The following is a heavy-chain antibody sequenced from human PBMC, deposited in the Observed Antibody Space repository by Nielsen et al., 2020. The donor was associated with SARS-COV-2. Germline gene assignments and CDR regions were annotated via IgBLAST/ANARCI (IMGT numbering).Heavy chain of an antibody. CDR2: ISHDESSQ. CDR3: ARVSRTFATGVGYFDY. D-gene: IGHD3-3*01. V-gene: IGHV3-30*14. Sequence: GGSLRLSCAASGFTFSQYGLDWVRQAPGKGLEWVAMISHDESSQYYAGSVKGRFTISRDNSKNTLYLQMNSLRAEDTAVYYCARVSRTFATGVGYFDYWGQGTLVTVSS. J-gene: IGHJ4*02. CDR1: GFTFSQYG.